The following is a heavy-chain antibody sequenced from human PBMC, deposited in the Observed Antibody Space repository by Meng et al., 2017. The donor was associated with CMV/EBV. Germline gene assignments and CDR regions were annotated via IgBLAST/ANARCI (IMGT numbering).Heavy chain of an antibody. Sequence: GESLKISCAASGFTFSSYAMHWVRQAPGKGLEWVAVISYDGSNKYYADSVKGRFTISRDNSKNTLYLQMNSLRAEDTAAYYCARDKNLAIFGVVIMAYYYYGMDVWGQGTTVTVSS. CDR3: ARDKNLAIFGVVIMAYYYYGMDV. D-gene: IGHD3-3*01. CDR2: ISYDGSNK. CDR1: GFTFSSYA. J-gene: IGHJ6*02. V-gene: IGHV3-30-3*01.